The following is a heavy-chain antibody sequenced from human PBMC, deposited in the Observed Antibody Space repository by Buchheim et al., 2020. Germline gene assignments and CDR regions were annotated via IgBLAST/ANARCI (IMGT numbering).Heavy chain of an antibody. CDR2: ISHDGKVI. CDR3: ATNPYREYWFDP. J-gene: IGHJ5*02. Sequence: VHLVESGGGEVQPGGSLRLSCGASGFTFNIHAMHWVRQAPGKGLEWMTSISHDGKVIFYTDSVKGRFTISRDNSKNMLYLHMNGLRPDDTAVYYCATNPYREYWFDPWGQGTL. CDR1: GFTFNIHA. V-gene: IGHV3-30*04.